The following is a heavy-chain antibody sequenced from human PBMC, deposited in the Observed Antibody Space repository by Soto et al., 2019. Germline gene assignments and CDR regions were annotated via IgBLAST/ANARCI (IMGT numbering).Heavy chain of an antibody. J-gene: IGHJ4*02. Sequence: PGGSLRLSCEASGFTFSSNATTWVRQAPGKGLEWVSAISDSGGSTYYADSVAGRFTISRDNSRHTLYLQMNSLRAEDTAIYYCAKALGRDFSDFDSWGQGTQVTVSS. CDR3: AKALGRDFSDFDS. CDR1: GFTFSSNA. V-gene: IGHV3-23*01. D-gene: IGHD3-10*01. CDR2: ISDSGGST.